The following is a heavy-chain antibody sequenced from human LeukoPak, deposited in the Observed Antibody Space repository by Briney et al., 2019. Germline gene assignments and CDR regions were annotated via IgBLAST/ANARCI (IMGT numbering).Heavy chain of an antibody. CDR2: INHSGST. CDR3: ARDLNDSSGYYTLLYY. Sequence: PSETLSLTCAVYGGSFSGYYWSWIRQPPGKGLEWIGEINHSGSTNYNPSLKSRVTISVDTSKNQFSLKLSSVTAADTAVYYCARDLNDSSGYYTLLYYWGQGTLVTVSS. V-gene: IGHV4-34*01. D-gene: IGHD3-22*01. CDR1: GGSFSGYY. J-gene: IGHJ4*02.